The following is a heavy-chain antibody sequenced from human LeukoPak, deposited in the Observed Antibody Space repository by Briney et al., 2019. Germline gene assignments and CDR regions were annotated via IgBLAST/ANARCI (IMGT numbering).Heavy chain of an antibody. CDR3: AREIFGAPSY. D-gene: IGHD3-3*01. J-gene: IGHJ4*02. V-gene: IGHV4-59*12. Sequence: SETLSLTCTVSGGSISSYYWSWIRQPPGKGLEWIGYIYYSGSTNYNPSLKSRVTISVDTSKNQFSLKLSSVTAADTAVYYCAREIFGAPSYWGQGTLVTVSS. CDR2: IYYSGST. CDR1: GGSISSYY.